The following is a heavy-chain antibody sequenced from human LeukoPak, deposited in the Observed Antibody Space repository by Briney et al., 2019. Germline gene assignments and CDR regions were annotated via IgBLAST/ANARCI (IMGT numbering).Heavy chain of an antibody. CDR2: IYYSGST. CDR3: ARNSGSYY. CDR1: GGSISSSNW. J-gene: IGHJ4*02. D-gene: IGHD1-26*01. Sequence: PSGTLSLTCAVSGGSISSSNWWSWVRQPPGKGLEWIGSIYYSGSTYYNPSLKSRVTISVDTSKNQFSLKLSSVTAADTAVYYCARNSGSYYWGQGTLVTVSS. V-gene: IGHV4-4*02.